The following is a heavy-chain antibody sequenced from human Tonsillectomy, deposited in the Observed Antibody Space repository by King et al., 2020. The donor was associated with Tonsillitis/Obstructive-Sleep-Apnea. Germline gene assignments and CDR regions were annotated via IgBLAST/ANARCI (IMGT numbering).Heavy chain of an antibody. V-gene: IGHV3-20*01. J-gene: IGHJ4*02. CDR1: GFTFDDYG. CDR2: INWNGGST. Sequence: VQLVESGGGVVRPGGSLRLSCAASGFTFDDYGMSWVRQAPGKGLEWGSGINWNGGSTGYADSVKGRFTISRDNAKNSLYLQMNSLRAEDTALYHCARVRPGARGATTLDYWGQGTLVTVSS. D-gene: IGHD1-26*01. CDR3: ARVRPGARGATTLDY.